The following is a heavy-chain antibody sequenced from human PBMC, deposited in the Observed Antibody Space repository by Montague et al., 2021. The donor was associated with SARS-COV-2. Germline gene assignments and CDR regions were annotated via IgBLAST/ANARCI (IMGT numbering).Heavy chain of an antibody. J-gene: IGHJ6*02. CDR2: KYYSGST. CDR3: ARGRPRSYYYDSGTYTWGGYGMDV. Sequence: SETLSLTCVVSGDSISTDNWWTWVRLPPGKGLEWIGFKYYSGSTYYNPTLKSRVTISVDTSKNQFSLKLSSVTAADTAVYYCARGRPRSYYYDSGTYTWGGYGMDVWGQGTTVTVSS. CDR1: GDSISTDNW. V-gene: IGHV4-4*02. D-gene: IGHD3-10*01.